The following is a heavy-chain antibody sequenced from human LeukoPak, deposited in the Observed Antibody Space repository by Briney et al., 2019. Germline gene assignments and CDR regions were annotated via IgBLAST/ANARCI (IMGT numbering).Heavy chain of an antibody. J-gene: IGHJ5*02. CDR2: IYYSGST. CDR3: ARRVRCSGDSCYSDNWFDP. V-gene: IGHV4-39*01. CDR1: GGSISSSGYY. D-gene: IGHD2-15*01. Sequence: PSETLSLTCTVSGGSISSSGYYWGWIRQPPGKGLEWIGTIYYSGSTQYNPSLKSRVTISVDTSKNQFSLKLSSVTAADTAVFYCARRVRCSGDSCYSDNWFDPWGPGTLVTVSS.